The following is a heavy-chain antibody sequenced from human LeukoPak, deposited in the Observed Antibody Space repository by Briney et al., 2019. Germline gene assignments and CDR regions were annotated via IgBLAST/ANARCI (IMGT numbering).Heavy chain of an antibody. CDR2: MNPNSGDT. V-gene: IGHV1-8*03. CDR1: GYTFTSYD. CDR3: ARLGWESSGWYVDY. J-gene: IGHJ4*02. Sequence: ASVKVSCKASGYTFTSYDINWVRQATGQGLEWMGWMNPNSGDTGYAQKFQGRVTITRSTSISTAYMELSSLRSEDTAVYYCARLGWESSGWYVDYWGQGTLVTVSS. D-gene: IGHD6-19*01.